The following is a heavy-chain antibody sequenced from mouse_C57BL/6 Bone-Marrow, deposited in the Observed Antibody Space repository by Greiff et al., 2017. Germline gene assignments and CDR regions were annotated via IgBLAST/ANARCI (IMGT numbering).Heavy chain of an antibody. CDR1: GFTFSSYA. Sequence: EVQVVESGEGLVKPGGSLKLSCAASGFTFSSYAMSWVRQTPEKRLEWVAYISSGGDYIYYADTVKGRFTISRDNARNTLYLQMSSLKSEDTAMYYCTREVNYSNYGAMDYWGQGTSVTVSS. CDR2: ISSGGDYI. D-gene: IGHD2-5*01. CDR3: TREVNYSNYGAMDY. V-gene: IGHV5-9-1*02. J-gene: IGHJ4*01.